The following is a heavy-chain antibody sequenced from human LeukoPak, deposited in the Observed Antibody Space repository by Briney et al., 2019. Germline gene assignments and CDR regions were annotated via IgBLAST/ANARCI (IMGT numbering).Heavy chain of an antibody. D-gene: IGHD3-10*01. CDR2: ISAYNGNT. Sequence: VASGKVSCKASGYTFTSYGISWVRQAPGQGLEWMGWISAYNGNTNYAQKLQGRVTMTTDTSTSTAYMELRSLRSDDTAVYYCARELLWFGEFYFDYWGQGTLVTVSS. CDR3: ARELLWFGEFYFDY. CDR1: GYTFTSYG. V-gene: IGHV1-18*01. J-gene: IGHJ4*02.